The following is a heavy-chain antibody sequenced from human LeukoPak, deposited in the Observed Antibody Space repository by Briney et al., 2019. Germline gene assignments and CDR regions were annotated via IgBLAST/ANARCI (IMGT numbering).Heavy chain of an antibody. V-gene: IGHV3-23*01. CDR2: TSGSGGST. Sequence: GGSLRLSCAASGFTFSSYAMSWVRQAPGKGLEWVSATSGSGGSTYYADSVKGRFTISRDNSKNTLYLQMNSLRAEDTAVYYCAKVTGPYYGDHEIDYWGQGTLVTVSS. J-gene: IGHJ4*02. CDR3: AKVTGPYYGDHEIDY. D-gene: IGHD4-17*01. CDR1: GFTFSSYA.